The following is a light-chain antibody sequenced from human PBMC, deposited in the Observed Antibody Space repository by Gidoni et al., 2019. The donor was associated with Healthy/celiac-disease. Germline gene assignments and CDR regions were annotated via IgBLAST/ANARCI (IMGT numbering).Light chain of an antibody. J-gene: IGKJ2*01. Sequence: EIVLTQSTATLSLSPGERVTFSCRARQSVSSHLAWYQQKPRQAPRLLIYDASNRATGIPARFSGSGSGADFTLTISSLVPEDFAVYYCQQRSNWPRGTFGQGTKLEIK. CDR2: DAS. CDR1: QSVSSH. CDR3: QQRSNWPRGT. V-gene: IGKV3-11*01.